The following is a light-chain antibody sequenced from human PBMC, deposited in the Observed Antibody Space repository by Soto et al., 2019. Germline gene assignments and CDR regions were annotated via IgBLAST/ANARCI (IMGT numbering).Light chain of an antibody. Sequence: DIQMTHSPSTLSASVGDRVTITCRASQSVSTRLAWYQQKPGKAPKLLIYDASSLQTGVPSRFSGSGSGAEFTLTISSLQPDDFATYYCQQYQSYSETFGHGTKVDIK. J-gene: IGKJ3*01. V-gene: IGKV1-5*01. CDR1: QSVSTR. CDR2: DAS. CDR3: QQYQSYSET.